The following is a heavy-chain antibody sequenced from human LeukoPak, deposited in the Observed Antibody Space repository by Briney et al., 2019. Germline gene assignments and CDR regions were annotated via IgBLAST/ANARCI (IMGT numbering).Heavy chain of an antibody. D-gene: IGHD1-26*01. J-gene: IGHJ4*02. V-gene: IGHV1-69*13. CDR1: GYTLTSYG. CDR3: ARSEWELTLDY. CDR2: ITPIFGTA. Sequence: ASVKVSCKASGYTLTSYGISWVRQAPGQGLEWMGEITPIFGTANYAHKFQGRVTITADESTSTASMELSSLTYEDTAVYYCARSEWELTLDYWGQGTLLTVSS.